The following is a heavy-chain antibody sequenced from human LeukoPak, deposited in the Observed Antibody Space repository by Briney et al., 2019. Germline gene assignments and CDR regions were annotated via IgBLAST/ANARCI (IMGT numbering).Heavy chain of an antibody. CDR2: ITTSDGNT. J-gene: IGHJ4*02. Sequence: GSLRLSCAASGFTFNSYAMSWVRQAPGKGLEWVSTITTSDGNTYYADSVKGRFTVSRDNSKNTLFLQMNSLRAEDTAVYYCAKDGGLWVSAHWGDSWGRGTLVTVSS. V-gene: IGHV3-23*01. D-gene: IGHD7-27*01. CDR1: GFTFNSYA. CDR3: AKDGGLWVSAHWGDS.